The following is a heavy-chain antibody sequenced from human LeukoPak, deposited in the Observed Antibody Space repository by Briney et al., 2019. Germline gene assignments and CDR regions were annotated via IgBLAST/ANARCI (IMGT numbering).Heavy chain of an antibody. V-gene: IGHV1-2*02. J-gene: IGHJ3*02. CDR1: GYTFTGYY. D-gene: IGHD6-13*01. Sequence: ASVKVSCKASGYTFTGYYMHWVRQAPGQGLEWMGWINPNSGGTNYVQVFQGRVTMTRDTSISTAYMELSRLRSGDTAVYYCARVFSSSWFDAFDIWGQGTMVTVSS. CDR3: ARVFSSSWFDAFDI. CDR2: INPNSGGT.